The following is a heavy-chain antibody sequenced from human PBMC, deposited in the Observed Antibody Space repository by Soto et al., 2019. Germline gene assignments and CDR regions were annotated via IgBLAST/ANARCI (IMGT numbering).Heavy chain of an antibody. CDR1: GAYVSSGSHY. CDR3: ARDWAGTTES. V-gene: IGHV4-61*01. D-gene: IGHD1-1*01. Sequence: SETLSLTCTVSGAYVSSGSHYWTWIRQPPGKGLEWIGYIYYSGGTNYNPSLKSRLSISVDASKNQFYLKLTSVTPEDTAVYYCARDWAGTTESWGQGTLVTVSS. J-gene: IGHJ4*02. CDR2: IYYSGGT.